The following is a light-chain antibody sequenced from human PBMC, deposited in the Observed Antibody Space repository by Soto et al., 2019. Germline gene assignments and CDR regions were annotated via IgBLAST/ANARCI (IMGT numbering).Light chain of an antibody. V-gene: IGKV3-20*01. CDR2: GAS. J-gene: IGKJ1*01. CDR1: QSVSSSY. CDR3: QQYGSSPQT. Sequence: IVLTQSPGTLSLSPGERATLSCRASQSVSSSYLAWYQQKPGQAPRLLIYGASSRATGIPDGFSGSGSGTDFTLTISRLEPEDFAVYYCQQYGSSPQTFGQGTKVDIK.